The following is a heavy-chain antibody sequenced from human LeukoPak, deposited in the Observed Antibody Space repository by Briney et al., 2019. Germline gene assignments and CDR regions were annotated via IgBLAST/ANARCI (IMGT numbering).Heavy chain of an antibody. CDR2: LSSSSDYI. CDR3: AKRKYSDSDLRAFDI. J-gene: IGHJ3*02. D-gene: IGHD5-12*01. Sequence: GGSLRLSCAASGLTFTNYHMDWVRQAPGKGLEWVSFLSSSSDYISYADSVKGRFTISRDNAKNSLFLQMNSLRAEDTAIYYCAKRKYSDSDLRAFDIWGQGIMVTVSS. V-gene: IGHV3-21*01. CDR1: GLTFTNYH.